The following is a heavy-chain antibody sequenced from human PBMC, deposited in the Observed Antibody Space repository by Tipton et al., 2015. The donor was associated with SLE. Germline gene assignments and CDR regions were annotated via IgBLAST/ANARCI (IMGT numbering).Heavy chain of an antibody. V-gene: IGHV4-39*07. Sequence: TLSLTRIVSSGSISSSNYYWGWIRQPPGKGLEWIGSIHYSGRTYYNPSLESRVTISVDTSKNQFSLKLRSVTAADTAVYYCARDRNYGEGWFDPWGQGTLVTVSS. D-gene: IGHD4-17*01. J-gene: IGHJ5*02. CDR3: ARDRNYGEGWFDP. CDR2: IHYSGRT. CDR1: SGSISSSNYY.